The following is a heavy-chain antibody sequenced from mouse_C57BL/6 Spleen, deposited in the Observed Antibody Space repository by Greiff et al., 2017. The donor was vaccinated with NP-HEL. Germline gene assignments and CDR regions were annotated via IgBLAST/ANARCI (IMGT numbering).Heavy chain of an antibody. CDR3: ARRSVYDGYYPPCFDY. CDR2: IHPNSGST. D-gene: IGHD2-3*01. CDR1: GYTFTSYW. J-gene: IGHJ2*01. V-gene: IGHV1-64*01. Sequence: QVQLQQPGAELVKPGASVKLSCKASGYTFTSYWMHWVKQRPGQGLEWIGMIHPNSGSTNYNEKFKSKATLTVDKSSSTAYMQLSSLTSEDSAVYYCARRSVYDGYYPPCFDYWGQGTTLTVSS.